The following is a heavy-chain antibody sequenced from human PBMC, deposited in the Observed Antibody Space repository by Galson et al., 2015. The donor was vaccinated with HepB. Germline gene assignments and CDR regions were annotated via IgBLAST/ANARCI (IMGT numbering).Heavy chain of an antibody. CDR1: GYTFTSYD. J-gene: IGHJ6*02. D-gene: IGHD6-13*01. CDR2: MNPNSGNT. CDR3: AREVAAIYYYYGMDV. Sequence: SCKASGYTFTSYDINWVRQATGQGLEWMGWMNPNSGNTGYAQKFQGRVTMTRNTSISTAYMELSSLRSEDTAVYYCAREVAAIYYYYGMDVWGQGTTVTVSS. V-gene: IGHV1-8*01.